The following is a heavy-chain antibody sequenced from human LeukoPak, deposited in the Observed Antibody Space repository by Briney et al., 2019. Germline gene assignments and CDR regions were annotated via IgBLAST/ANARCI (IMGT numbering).Heavy chain of an antibody. CDR3: ARGAYYDFWSGSKGHDAFDI. J-gene: IGHJ3*02. Sequence: GASVKVSCKASGYTFTSYDINWVRQATGQGLEWMGWMNPNSGNTGYAQKFQGRVTITRNTSISTAYMELSSLRSEDTAVYYCARGAYYDFWSGSKGHDAFDIWGQGTMVTVSS. CDR1: GYTFTSYD. D-gene: IGHD3-3*01. V-gene: IGHV1-8*03. CDR2: MNPNSGNT.